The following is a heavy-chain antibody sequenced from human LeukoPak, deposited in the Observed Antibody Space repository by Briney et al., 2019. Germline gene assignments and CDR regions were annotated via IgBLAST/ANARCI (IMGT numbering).Heavy chain of an antibody. CDR1: GFTFSRYG. CDR3: ARSSSTIPDSVYYFDY. J-gene: IGHJ4*02. V-gene: IGHV3-30*03. D-gene: IGHD2-21*01. Sequence: GGSLRLSCAASGFTFSRYGMHWVRQAPGKGLEWVAVISYDGSNKYYVDSVKGRFTISRDNSKNMLYLQMNSLRVEDTAVYYCARSSSTIPDSVYYFDYWGQGTPVTVSS. CDR2: ISYDGSNK.